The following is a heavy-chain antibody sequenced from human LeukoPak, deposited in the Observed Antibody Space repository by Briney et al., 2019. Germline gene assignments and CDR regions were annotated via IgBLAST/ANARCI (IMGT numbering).Heavy chain of an antibody. CDR3: ARVGPPSSSGIPTTYYFDY. D-gene: IGHD6-13*01. CDR1: GYTFTGYY. J-gene: IGHJ4*02. V-gene: IGHV1-2*02. CDR2: INPNSGGT. Sequence: ASVKVSCKASGYTFTGYYMHWVRQAPGQGLEWMGWINPNSGGTNYAQKFQGRVTMTRDTSISTAYMELSRLRSDDTAVYYCARVGPPSSSGIPTTYYFDYWGQGTLVTVSS.